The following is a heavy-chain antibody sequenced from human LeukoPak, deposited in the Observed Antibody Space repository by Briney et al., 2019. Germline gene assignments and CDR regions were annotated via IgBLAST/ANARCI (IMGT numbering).Heavy chain of an antibody. CDR1: GGSISSYY. D-gene: IGHD2-15*01. V-gene: IGHV4-59*08. CDR3: ARQSGSDYCSGGSCYFVSGNWFDP. J-gene: IGHJ5*02. CDR2: IYYSGST. Sequence: PSETLSLTCTVSGGSISSYYWSWIRQPPGKGLEWIGYIYYSGSTNYNPSLKSRVTISVDTSKNQFSLKLSSVTAADTAVYYCARQSGSDYCSGGSCYFVSGNWFDPWGQGTLVTVSS.